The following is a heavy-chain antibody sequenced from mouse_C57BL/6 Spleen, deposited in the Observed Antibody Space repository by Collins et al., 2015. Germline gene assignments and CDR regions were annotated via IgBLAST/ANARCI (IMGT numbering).Heavy chain of an antibody. V-gene: IGHV3-6*01. J-gene: IGHJ3*01. D-gene: IGHD1-1*01. CDR1: GYSITSGYY. CDR3: ARTVVDPWFAY. CDR2: ISYDGSN. Sequence: DVQLQESGPGLVKPSQSLSLTCSVTGYSITSGYYWNWIRQFPGNKLEWMGYISYDGSNNYNPSLKNRVSITRDTSKNQFFLKLNSVTTEDTATYYCARTVVDPWFAYCGQGTLVTVSA.